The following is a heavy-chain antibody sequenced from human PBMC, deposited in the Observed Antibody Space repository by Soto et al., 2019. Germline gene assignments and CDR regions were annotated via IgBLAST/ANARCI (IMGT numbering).Heavy chain of an antibody. CDR2: ISGGGGDT. V-gene: IGHV3-23*01. CDR3: AKDTGSYWYYYYGMDV. Sequence: GGSLRLSCAASRFTFSTYAMSWVRQAPGKGLEWVSGISGGGGDTSYADSVRGRFTCSRDNSKNTLYLQMNSLRAEDTALYYCAKDTGSYWYYYYGMDVWGQGTTVTVSS. CDR1: RFTFSTYA. J-gene: IGHJ6*02. D-gene: IGHD1-26*01.